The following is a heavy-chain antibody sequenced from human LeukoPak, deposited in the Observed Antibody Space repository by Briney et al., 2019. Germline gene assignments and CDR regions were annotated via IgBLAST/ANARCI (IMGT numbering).Heavy chain of an antibody. J-gene: IGHJ3*02. V-gene: IGHV1-46*01. CDR1: GYTFTTYY. D-gene: IGHD5-18*01. Sequence: ASVKVSWKSSGYTFTTYYIHWVRQAPGQGLEWMGVINPSGGSTHSAQKFQGRVTMTRDTSTSTVYMDVSGLRSEDTAVYYCARAVDATLAAFDIWGQGTMVTVSS. CDR3: ARAVDATLAAFDI. CDR2: INPSGGST.